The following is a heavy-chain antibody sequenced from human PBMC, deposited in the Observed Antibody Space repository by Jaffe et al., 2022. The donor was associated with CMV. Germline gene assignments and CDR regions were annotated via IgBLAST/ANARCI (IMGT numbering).Heavy chain of an antibody. V-gene: IGHV3-23*04. CDR3: GKDRIALMVYDWFES. Sequence: EVQLVESGGGLVQPGGSLRLSCAASGFSFSSYAMTWVRQAPGKGLEWVSAISGSGDSIYYADSVKGRFTISRDNFKNTLYLQMNSLRAEDTAIYYCGKDRIALMVYDWFESWGPGTLVTVSS. CDR1: GFSFSSYA. D-gene: IGHD2-8*01. J-gene: IGHJ5*01. CDR2: ISGSGDSI.